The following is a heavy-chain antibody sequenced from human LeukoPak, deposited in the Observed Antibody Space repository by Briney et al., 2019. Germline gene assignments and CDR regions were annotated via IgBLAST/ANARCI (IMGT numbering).Heavy chain of an antibody. J-gene: IGHJ4*02. D-gene: IGHD6-13*01. CDR3: ARVYTSWYHINLDY. CDR1: EFSFSSYW. CDR2: IKQDGSEK. Sequence: PGGSLRLSCVVSEFSFSSYWMSWVRQAPGKGLEWVANIKQDGSEKHYVDSVKGRFSISRDNAKSSLYLQMNSLRVEDTAVYFCARVYTSWYHINLDYWGQGTLVTVSS. V-gene: IGHV3-7*01.